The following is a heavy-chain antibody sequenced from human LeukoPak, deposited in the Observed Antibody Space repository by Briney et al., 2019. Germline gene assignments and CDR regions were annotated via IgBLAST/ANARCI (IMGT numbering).Heavy chain of an antibody. D-gene: IGHD2/OR15-2a*01. CDR1: EFTFDGYA. V-gene: IGHV3-43*02. CDR2: ISGDGGST. CDR3: AKDPQHSIAYDAFDI. Sequence: GGSLRLSCAASEFTFDGYAMHWVRQAPGKGLEWVSLISGDGGSTYYADSVKGRFTISRDNSKNSLYLQMNSLRTEDTALYYCAKDPQHSIAYDAFDIWGQGTMVTVSS. J-gene: IGHJ3*02.